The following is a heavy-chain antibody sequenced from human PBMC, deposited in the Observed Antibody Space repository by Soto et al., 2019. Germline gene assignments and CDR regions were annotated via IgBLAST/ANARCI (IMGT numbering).Heavy chain of an antibody. CDR2: ISNSGTYI. Sequence: PGGSLRLSCAASGFTFNTYIMNWVRQAPGKGLEWVSSISNSGTYIYYADSVKGRFTISRDNAKNPLCLQMDSLRAEDTAVYSCARADSSSAYGMDVWGQGTTVTVSS. CDR3: ARADSSSAYGMDV. CDR1: GFTFNTYI. D-gene: IGHD6-6*01. V-gene: IGHV3-21*04. J-gene: IGHJ6*02.